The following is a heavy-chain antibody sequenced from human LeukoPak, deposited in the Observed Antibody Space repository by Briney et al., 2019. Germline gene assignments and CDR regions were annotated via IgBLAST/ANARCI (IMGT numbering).Heavy chain of an antibody. D-gene: IGHD2-8*01. CDR3: ARIRCGSGPEICYNH. J-gene: IGHJ5*02. V-gene: IGHV4-34*01. CDR1: GVSLTDYY. Sequence: SETLSLTCAVSGVSLTDYYWSWVRQSPGKGLEWVGEVSPDGYERYNASLKSRVIISVDRSETQLSLRMSSVTAADTAIYYCARIRCGSGPEICYNHWAQGSLVTVSS. CDR2: VSPDGYE.